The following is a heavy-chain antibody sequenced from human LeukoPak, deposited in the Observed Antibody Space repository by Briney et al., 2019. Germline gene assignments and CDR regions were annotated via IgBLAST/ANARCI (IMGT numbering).Heavy chain of an antibody. Sequence: GGSLRLSCVASASGFTFSTYSMGWVRQAPGKGLGWVSTISGNGGGTFYADSVRGRFTISRDNSKNTLYLQMNILRAGDTAVYYCAKDPCSSASCYGGAFDYWGQGTLVTVSS. CDR3: AKDPCSSASCYGGAFDY. J-gene: IGHJ4*02. CDR1: GFTFSTYS. V-gene: IGHV3-23*01. CDR2: ISGNGGGT. D-gene: IGHD2-2*01.